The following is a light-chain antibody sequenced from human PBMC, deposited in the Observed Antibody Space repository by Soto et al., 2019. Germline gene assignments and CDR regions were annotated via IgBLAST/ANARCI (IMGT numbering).Light chain of an antibody. Sequence: QAVVTQSPSASASLGASVKLTCTLSSGHSTYAIAWHQQHPEKGPRYLMTVNGDGSHTKGDGIPDRFSGSSSGAERYLTISSLQSEDEADYYCQTWGTGIQVFGGGTKVTVL. CDR1: SGHSTYA. CDR3: QTWGTGIQV. V-gene: IGLV4-69*01. CDR2: VNGDGSH. J-gene: IGLJ3*02.